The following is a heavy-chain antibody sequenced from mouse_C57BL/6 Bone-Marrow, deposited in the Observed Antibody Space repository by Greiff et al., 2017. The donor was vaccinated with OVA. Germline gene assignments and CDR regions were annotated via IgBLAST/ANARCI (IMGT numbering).Heavy chain of an antibody. D-gene: IGHD2-3*01. CDR2: IRSKSNNYAT. V-gene: IGHV10-1*01. Sequence: EVMLVESGGGLVQPKGSLKLSCAASGFSFNTYAMNWVRQAPGKGLEWVARIRSKSNNYATYYADSVKDRFTISRDDSESMLYLQMNNLKTDDTAMYYCVRPDGPSFAYWGQGTLVTVSA. CDR1: GFSFNTYA. J-gene: IGHJ3*01. CDR3: VRPDGPSFAY.